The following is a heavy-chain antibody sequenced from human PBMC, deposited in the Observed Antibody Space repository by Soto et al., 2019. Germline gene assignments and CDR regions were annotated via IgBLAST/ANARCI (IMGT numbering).Heavy chain of an antibody. J-gene: IGHJ4*02. D-gene: IGHD3-10*01. CDR2: ISHSGST. V-gene: IGHV4-34*01. CDR1: GGSFTSYY. CDR3: ARGDPKGTTWYYFDH. Sequence: QVQLQQRGAGPLKPSETLSLTCAVYGGSFTSYYWTWIRQPPEKGLEWIGEISHSGSTKYNPSLKSRLTISVDTSKDQFSLRLRSVTAADTAVYYCARGDPKGTTWYYFDHWGQGALVTVSS.